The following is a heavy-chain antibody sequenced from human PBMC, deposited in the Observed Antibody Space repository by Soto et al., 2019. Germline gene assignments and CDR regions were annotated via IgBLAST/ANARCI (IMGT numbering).Heavy chain of an antibody. CDR1: GFEGTGFSFSDYY. V-gene: IGHV3-11*04. J-gene: IGHJ4*01. CDR3: ARDSGYGSGTSVNHYLDY. CDR2: ITGSGTTT. D-gene: IGHD3-10*01. Sequence: GGSLRLSCEGTGFEGTGFSFSDYYMTWIRQAPGKGLEWASYITGSGTTTFYTESVKGRFTISRDNTKNSLYLQMDSLRVEDTAVYYCARDSGYGSGTSVNHYLDYWGHGTLVTVSS.